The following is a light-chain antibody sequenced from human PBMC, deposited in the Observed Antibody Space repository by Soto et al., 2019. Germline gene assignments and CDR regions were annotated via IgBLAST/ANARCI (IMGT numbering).Light chain of an antibody. CDR1: QTIDSW. J-gene: IGKJ1*01. Sequence: DIQLTQSPSSLSASGGERAPFICRASQTIDSWLAWYQQRPGKPPNLLIYKASTLASGVPSRFSGSGSGTEFTLTINSLQPDDFATYYCQQYHIYSGTFGQGTKV. CDR3: QQYHIYSGT. CDR2: KAS. V-gene: IGKV1-5*03.